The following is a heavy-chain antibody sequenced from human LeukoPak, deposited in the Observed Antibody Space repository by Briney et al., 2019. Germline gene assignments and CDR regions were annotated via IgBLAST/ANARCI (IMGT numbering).Heavy chain of an antibody. CDR3: AKGRCSGPGCDSFDY. Sequence: GGSLRLSCAASGLVFGKYAMAWVRQAPGKGLECVSIISDDSSFTYYLDSVKGRSTIFRDNSKNTLYLHMNSLKAEDTAVYYCAKGRCSGPGCDSFDYWGQGTLVTVSS. V-gene: IGHV3-23*01. CDR2: ISDDSSFT. CDR1: GLVFGKYA. J-gene: IGHJ4*02. D-gene: IGHD5-12*01.